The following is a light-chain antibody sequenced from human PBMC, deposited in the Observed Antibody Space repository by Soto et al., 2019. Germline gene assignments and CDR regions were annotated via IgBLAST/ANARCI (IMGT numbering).Light chain of an antibody. CDR1: SSDLGTYDY. J-gene: IGLJ2*01. CDR2: DVN. CDR3: SSYTTSSSMI. Sequence: QSVLTQPASVSGSPGQSIAISCSGTSSDLGTYDYVSWYQQHPGKAPKLMLFDVNHRPSGVSDRFFGSKSGNTASLTISGLQAEDEADYYCSSYTTSSSMIFGGGTKLTVL. V-gene: IGLV2-14*01.